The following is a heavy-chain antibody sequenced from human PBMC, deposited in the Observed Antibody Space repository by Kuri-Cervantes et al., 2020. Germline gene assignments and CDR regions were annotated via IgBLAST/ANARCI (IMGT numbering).Heavy chain of an antibody. J-gene: IGHJ4*02. CDR2: INLSGST. CDR3: ARGLYSSGWYQY. V-gene: IGHV4-34*01. D-gene: IGHD6-19*01. Sequence: GSLRLSCAVYGGSFSGYYWSWIRQPPGKGLEWIGEINLSGSTNYNPSLKSRVTISEDTSKNQFSLKLSSVTAADTAMYYCARGLYSSGWYQYWGQGTLVTVSS. CDR1: GGSFSGYY.